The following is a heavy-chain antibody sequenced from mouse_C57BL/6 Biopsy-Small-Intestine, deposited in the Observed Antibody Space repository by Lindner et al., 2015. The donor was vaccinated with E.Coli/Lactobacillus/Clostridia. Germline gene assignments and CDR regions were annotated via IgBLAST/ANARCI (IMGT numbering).Heavy chain of an antibody. CDR3: TRRATTGFRDY. Sequence: VQLQESGPELVKPGASVKISCKASGYTFTDYYINWVRQRPGQGLEWIGWIFPGSGSTYYNEKFKGKATLTVDKSSSTAYMQLMSLTSEDSAVYYCTRRATTGFRDYWGQGTTLTVSS. CDR2: IFPGSGST. CDR1: GYTFTDYY. V-gene: IGHV1-75*01. J-gene: IGHJ2*01. D-gene: IGHD2-13*01.